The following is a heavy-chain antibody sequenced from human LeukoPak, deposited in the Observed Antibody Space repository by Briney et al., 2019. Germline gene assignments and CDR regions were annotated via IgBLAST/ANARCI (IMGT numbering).Heavy chain of an antibody. CDR1: GYTFTSYG. Sequence: ASVKVSCKASGYTFTSYGISWVRQAPGQGLEWMGWISAYNGNTNYAQKLQGRVTMTTDTSTSTAYMELRSLRSDDTAVHYCARVTMVRGVISDAFDIWGQGTMVTVSS. V-gene: IGHV1-18*01. D-gene: IGHD3-10*01. CDR2: ISAYNGNT. CDR3: ARVTMVRGVISDAFDI. J-gene: IGHJ3*02.